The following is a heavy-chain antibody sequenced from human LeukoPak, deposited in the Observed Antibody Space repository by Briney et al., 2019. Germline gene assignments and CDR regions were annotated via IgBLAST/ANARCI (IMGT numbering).Heavy chain of an antibody. V-gene: IGHV4-59*01. J-gene: IGHJ5*02. CDR1: GGSISSYY. Sequence: SETLSLTCTVSGGSISSYYWSWIRLPPGKGLEWIGHIYYSGSINYNPSLKSRVTISVDTSKNQLSLKLSSVTAADTALYYCARGGTSGTNLNWLDPWGQGTLVTVSS. D-gene: IGHD1-1*01. CDR2: IYYSGSI. CDR3: ARGGTSGTNLNWLDP.